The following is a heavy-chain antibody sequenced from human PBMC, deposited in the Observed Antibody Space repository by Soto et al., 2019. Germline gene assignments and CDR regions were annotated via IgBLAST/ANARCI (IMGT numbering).Heavy chain of an antibody. V-gene: IGHV3-15*01. CDR3: TSTRLGTNVFDI. CDR1: GITLSNAW. CDR2: IRSKGDGGAT. Sequence: EVQLAESGGGLVEPGGSLRLSCAGSGITLSNAWMNWVRQAAGKGLEWVGCIRSKGDGGATEYAAPVKGRFTFSRDDSENTLFLQMSALKPEDTGVYFCTSTRLGTNVFDIWGPGTMVIVSS. J-gene: IGHJ3*02. D-gene: IGHD1-1*01.